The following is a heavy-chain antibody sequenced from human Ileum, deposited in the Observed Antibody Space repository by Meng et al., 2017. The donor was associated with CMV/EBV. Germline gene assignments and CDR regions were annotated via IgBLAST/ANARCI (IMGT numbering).Heavy chain of an antibody. Sequence: QITLKESGPTRVKPTQTLTLTCTFPGFSLTSSPVGVGWIRQPPGKALEGLAFIYWDDDKRYNPSLKSRLTITKDTSKNQVVLTLANVYPVDTATYYCAHRRDYRGNWDGGDFDYWGPGTLVTVSS. CDR2: IYWDDDK. CDR3: AHRRDYRGNWDGGDFDY. D-gene: IGHD7-27*01. CDR1: GFSLTSSPVG. J-gene: IGHJ4*02. V-gene: IGHV2-5*02.